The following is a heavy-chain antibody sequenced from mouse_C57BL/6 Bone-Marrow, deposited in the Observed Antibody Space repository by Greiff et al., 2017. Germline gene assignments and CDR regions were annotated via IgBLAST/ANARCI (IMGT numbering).Heavy chain of an antibody. CDR3: ARNGWFAY. Sequence: EVKLMESGPVLVKPGASVKMSCKASGYTFTDYYMNWVKQSHGKSLEWIGVINPYNGGTSYNQKFKGKATLTVYKSSSTAYMELNSLTSEDSAVYYCARNGWFAYWGQGTLVTVSA. CDR2: INPYNGGT. J-gene: IGHJ3*01. V-gene: IGHV1-19*01. CDR1: GYTFTDYY.